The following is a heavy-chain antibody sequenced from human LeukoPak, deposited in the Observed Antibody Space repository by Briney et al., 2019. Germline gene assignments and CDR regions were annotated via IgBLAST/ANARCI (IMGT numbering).Heavy chain of an antibody. Sequence: GGSLRLSCAASGFTFSSYEMNWVRQAPGKGLEWVSSISSSSSYIYYADSVKGRFTISRDNAKNSLYLQMNSLRAEDTAVYYCARDIRGFGELGDWGQGTLVTVSS. J-gene: IGHJ4*02. V-gene: IGHV3-21*01. D-gene: IGHD3-10*01. CDR2: ISSSSSYI. CDR3: ARDIRGFGELGD. CDR1: GFTFSSYE.